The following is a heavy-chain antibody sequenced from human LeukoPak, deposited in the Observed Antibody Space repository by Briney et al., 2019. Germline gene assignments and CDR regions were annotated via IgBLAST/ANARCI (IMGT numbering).Heavy chain of an antibody. D-gene: IGHD1/OR15-1a*01. J-gene: IGHJ2*01. CDR3: ARDRAAGTAWYFDL. CDR1: GYTFTSYG. Sequence: ASVKVSCKASGYTFTSYGISWVRQAPGQGLEWIGWISAYNGNTNYAQKLQRRVTMTTDTSTSTAYMELRRLRSDDTAVYYCARDRAAGTAWYFDLWGRGTLVTVSS. CDR2: ISAYNGNT. V-gene: IGHV1-18*01.